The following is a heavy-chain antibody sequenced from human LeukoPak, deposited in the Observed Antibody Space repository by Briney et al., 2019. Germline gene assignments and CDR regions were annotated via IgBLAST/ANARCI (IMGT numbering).Heavy chain of an antibody. J-gene: IGHJ4*02. CDR3: AGYCSGGSCYD. CDR2: ISSSSSYI. Sequence: GGSLRLSCAASGFTFSSYSMNWDRQAPGKGLEWVSSISSSSSYIYYADSVKGRFTISRDNAKNSLYLQMNSLRAEDTAVYYCAGYCSGGSCYDWGQGTLVTVSS. V-gene: IGHV3-21*01. D-gene: IGHD2-15*01. CDR1: GFTFSSYS.